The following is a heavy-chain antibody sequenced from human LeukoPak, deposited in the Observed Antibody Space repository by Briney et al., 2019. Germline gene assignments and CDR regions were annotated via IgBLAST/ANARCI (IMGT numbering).Heavy chain of an antibody. CDR2: IKQDGSEK. CDR1: GFTFSSYW. V-gene: IGHV3-7*03. CDR3: AKDGVVAALGDNWFDS. Sequence: GGSLRLSCAASGFTFSSYWMSWVRQAPGKGLEWVANIKQDGSEKYYVDSVKGRFTISRDNAKNSLYLQMDSLRTEDTALYYCAKDGVVAALGDNWFDSWGQGTLVTVSS. D-gene: IGHD2-15*01. J-gene: IGHJ5*01.